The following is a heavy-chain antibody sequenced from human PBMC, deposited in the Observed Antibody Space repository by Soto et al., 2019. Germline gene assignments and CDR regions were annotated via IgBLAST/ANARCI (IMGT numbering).Heavy chain of an antibody. CDR1: GGTFSSYA. D-gene: IGHD3-10*01. J-gene: IGHJ3*02. V-gene: IGHV1-69*06. Sequence: QVQLVQSGAEVKKPGSSVKVSCKASGGTFSSYAISWVRQAPGRGLEWMGGIIPIFGTANYAQKFQGRVTITADKSTSTAYMELSSLRSEDTAVYYCAREGFGPPGGAFDIWGQGTMVTVSS. CDR3: AREGFGPPGGAFDI. CDR2: IIPIFGTA.